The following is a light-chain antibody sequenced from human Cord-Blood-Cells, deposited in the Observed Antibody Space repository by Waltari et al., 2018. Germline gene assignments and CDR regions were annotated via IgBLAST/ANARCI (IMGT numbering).Light chain of an antibody. V-gene: IGKV1-39*01. CDR3: QQSYSTPYT. CDR2: AAS. Sequence: DIQMTQSPSSLSASVGDRVTITCRASQSISSYLNWYQQKPGKAPKLLIYAASSLQSGVLSRVSGSGSGTDFTLTISSLQPEDFATYYCQQSYSTPYTFGQGTKLEIK. J-gene: IGKJ2*01. CDR1: QSISSY.